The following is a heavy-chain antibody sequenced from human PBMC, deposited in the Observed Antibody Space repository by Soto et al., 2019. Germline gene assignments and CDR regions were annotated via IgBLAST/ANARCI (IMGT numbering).Heavy chain of an antibody. J-gene: IGHJ3*02. V-gene: IGHV4-4*02. CDR2: IYHSGST. D-gene: IGHD1-1*01. Sequence: SETLSLTCTVSGVSISSSNWWSWVRQPPGEGLEWIGDIYHSGSTNYNPSLKSRPSISVDTSKNQFSLKVNSVTAADTAVYYCARTTDALDIWGQGTMVTVSS. CDR1: GVSISSSNW. CDR3: ARTTDALDI.